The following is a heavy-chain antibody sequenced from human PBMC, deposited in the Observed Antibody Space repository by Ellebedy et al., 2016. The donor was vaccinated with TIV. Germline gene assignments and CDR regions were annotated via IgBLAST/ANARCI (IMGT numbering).Heavy chain of an antibody. J-gene: IGHJ5*02. CDR1: GGTFSSYA. D-gene: IGHD2-2*01. Sequence: SVKVSXXASGGTFSSYAISWVRQAPGQGLEWVGGIIPIFGTANYAQKFQGRVTITADESTSTAYMELSSLRSEDTAVYYCARVHIVVVPAAISGDNWFDPWGQGTLVTVSS. CDR3: ARVHIVVVPAAISGDNWFDP. V-gene: IGHV1-69*13. CDR2: IIPIFGTA.